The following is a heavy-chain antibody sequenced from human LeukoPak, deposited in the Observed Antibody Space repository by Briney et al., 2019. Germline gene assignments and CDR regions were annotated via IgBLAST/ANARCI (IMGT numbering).Heavy chain of an antibody. CDR2: IRYDGSNK. CDR3: AKEGDCSSTSCQDYYYYYMDV. V-gene: IGHV3-30*02. Sequence: GGSLRLSCAASGFTFSSYGMHWVRQAPGKGLEWVAFIRYDGSNKYYADSVKGRFTISRDNSKNTLYLQMNSLRAEDTAVYYCAKEGDCSSTSCQDYYYYYMDVWGKGTTVTVSS. D-gene: IGHD2-2*01. CDR1: GFTFSSYG. J-gene: IGHJ6*03.